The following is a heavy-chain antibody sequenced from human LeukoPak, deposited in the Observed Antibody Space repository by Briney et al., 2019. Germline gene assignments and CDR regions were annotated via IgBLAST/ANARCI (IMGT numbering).Heavy chain of an antibody. CDR2: VYYTGET. J-gene: IGHJ4*02. D-gene: IGHD2-21*01. CDR1: GGFISTGGYY. Sequence: SETLSLTCSVSGGFISTGGYYWGWIRQPPGKGRDGIGVVYYTGETFYNPSLESRVDMPEDKSTNQFSLELTSVTAADTAVYYCVRVVVGGESPVDYWGQGTLVTVSS. V-gene: IGHV4-39*01. CDR3: VRVVVGGESPVDY.